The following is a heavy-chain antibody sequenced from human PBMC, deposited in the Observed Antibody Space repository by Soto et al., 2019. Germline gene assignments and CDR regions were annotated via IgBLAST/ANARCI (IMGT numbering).Heavy chain of an antibody. CDR1: GFTFSSYS. D-gene: IGHD4-17*01. Sequence: PGGSLRLSCAASGFTFSSYSMNWVRQAPGKGLEWVSYISSSSSTIYYADSVKGRFTISRDNAKNSLYLQMNSLRAEDTAVYYCAREGFLTTMVTFVDYWGQGTLVTVSS. CDR2: ISSSSSTI. V-gene: IGHV3-48*01. J-gene: IGHJ4*02. CDR3: AREGFLTTMVTFVDY.